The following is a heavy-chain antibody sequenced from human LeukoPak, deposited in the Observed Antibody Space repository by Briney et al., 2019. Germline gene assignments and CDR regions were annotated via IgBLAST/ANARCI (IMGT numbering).Heavy chain of an antibody. V-gene: IGHV4-34*01. CDR2: INHSGST. Sequence: SETLSPTCAVYGGSFSGYYWSWIRQPPGKGLEWIGEINHSGSTNYNPSLKSRVTISVDTSKNQFSLKLSSVTAADTAVYYCARGALERRVRHDAFDIWGQGTMVTVSS. D-gene: IGHD1-1*01. CDR3: ARGALERRVRHDAFDI. CDR1: GGSFSGYY. J-gene: IGHJ3*02.